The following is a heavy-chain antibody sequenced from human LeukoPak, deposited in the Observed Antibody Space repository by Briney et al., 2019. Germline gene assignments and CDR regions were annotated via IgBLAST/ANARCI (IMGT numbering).Heavy chain of an antibody. D-gene: IGHD2-2*01. Sequence: SETLSLTCTVSGGSISSGDYYWSWIRQPPGKGLEWIGHIYYSGSTYYNPSLKSRVTISVDMSKNQFSLKLSSVTAADTAVYYCARATYQVVSRWFDPWGQGTLVTVSS. J-gene: IGHJ5*02. CDR3: ARATYQVVSRWFDP. CDR1: GGSISSGDYY. V-gene: IGHV4-30-4*01. CDR2: IYYSGST.